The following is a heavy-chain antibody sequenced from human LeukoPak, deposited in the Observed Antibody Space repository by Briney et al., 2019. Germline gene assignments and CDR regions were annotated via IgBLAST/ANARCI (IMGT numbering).Heavy chain of an antibody. CDR3: ARDSSSSWLNIRFNH. J-gene: IGHJ5*02. CDR2: ISSSSSYI. V-gene: IGHV3-21*01. CDR1: GFTFSSYS. Sequence: GGSLRLSCAASGFTFSSYSMNWVRQAPGKGLEWVSSISSSSSYIYYADSVKGRFTISRDNAKNSLYLQMNSLRAEDTAVYYCARDSSSSWLNIRFNHWGQGTLVTVSS. D-gene: IGHD6-13*01.